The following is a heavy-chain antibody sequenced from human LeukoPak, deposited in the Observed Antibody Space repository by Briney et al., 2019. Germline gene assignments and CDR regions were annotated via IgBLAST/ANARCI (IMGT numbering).Heavy chain of an antibody. Sequence: SETLSLTCTVPGGSISSYYWSWIRQPPGKGLEWIGYIYYSGSTNYNPSLKSRVTISVDTSKNQFSLKLSSVTAADTAVYYCARDLGDYAFDYWGQGTLVTVSS. CDR2: IYYSGST. J-gene: IGHJ4*02. CDR1: GGSISSYY. D-gene: IGHD4-17*01. V-gene: IGHV4-59*01. CDR3: ARDLGDYAFDY.